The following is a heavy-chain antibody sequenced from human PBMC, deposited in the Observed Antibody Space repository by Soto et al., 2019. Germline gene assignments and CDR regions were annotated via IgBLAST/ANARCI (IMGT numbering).Heavy chain of an antibody. CDR3: AKSTYTSIRAYDY. V-gene: IGHV3-23*01. J-gene: IGHJ4*02. Sequence: EVQLLESGGGLVQPGGSLRLSCAASGFTFSSHAMSWVRQAPGKGLEWVSGVGSRSGATYYADSVEGRFTISRDNSQNTLYLQMDSLRAEDTAVYYCAKSTYTSIRAYDYWGQGTLVTVSS. CDR2: VGSRSGAT. D-gene: IGHD6-13*01. CDR1: GFTFSSHA.